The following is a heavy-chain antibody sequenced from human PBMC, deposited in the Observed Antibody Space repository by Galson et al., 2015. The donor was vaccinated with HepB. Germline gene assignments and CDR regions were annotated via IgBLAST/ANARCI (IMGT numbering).Heavy chain of an antibody. CDR3: TREVAAGTIPGGFDP. D-gene: IGHD6-13*01. CDR2: IRSKANSYAT. Sequence: SLRLSCAASGFTFSGSAMHWVRQASGKGLEWVGRIRSKANSYATAYAASVKGRFTISRDDSKNTAYLQMNSLKTEDTAVYYCTREVAAGTIPGGFDPWGQGTLVTVSS. J-gene: IGHJ5*02. V-gene: IGHV3-73*01. CDR1: GFTFSGSA.